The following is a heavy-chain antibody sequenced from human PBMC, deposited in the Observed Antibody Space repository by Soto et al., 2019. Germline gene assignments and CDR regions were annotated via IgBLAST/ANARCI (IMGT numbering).Heavy chain of an antibody. V-gene: IGHV4-4*02. CDR2: MYYSGTT. CDR1: GGSISSSNL. D-gene: IGHD1-26*01. CDR3: ARREIQGPIDY. J-gene: IGHJ4*02. Sequence: SETLSLTCAVSGGSISSSNLWSWVRQPPGKGLEWIGEMYYSGTTYYNPSLKSRVTMSVDTSKNQFSLKLTSVTAVDTAVYYCARREIQGPIDYWGQGTLVTVSS.